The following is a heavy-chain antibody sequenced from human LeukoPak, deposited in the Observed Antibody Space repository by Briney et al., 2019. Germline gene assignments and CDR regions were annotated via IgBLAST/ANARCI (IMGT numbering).Heavy chain of an antibody. Sequence: GGSLRPSCAASGFTFSSYWMSWVRQAPGKGLEWVANIKQDGSEKYYVDSVKGRFTISRDNAKNSLYLQMNSLRAEDTAVYYCARTYYDSSGYSVGFDYWGQGTLVTVSS. CDR2: IKQDGSEK. V-gene: IGHV3-7*04. CDR1: GFTFSSYW. CDR3: ARTYYDSSGYSVGFDY. J-gene: IGHJ4*02. D-gene: IGHD3-22*01.